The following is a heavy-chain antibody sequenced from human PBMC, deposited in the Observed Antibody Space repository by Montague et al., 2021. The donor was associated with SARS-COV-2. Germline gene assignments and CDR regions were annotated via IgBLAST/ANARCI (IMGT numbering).Heavy chain of an antibody. CDR3: ARPSYYDILTGNGGLEY. Sequence: SLRLSCAASKFSFSSYALHWVRQAPGKGLEWVAVISYVGSNQYYADSVKGRFTISRDNSKNTLYLQMSSLRAEDTAVYYSARPSYYDILTGNGGLEYWGQGTLVTVSS. J-gene: IGHJ4*02. D-gene: IGHD3-9*01. V-gene: IGHV3-30*04. CDR1: KFSFSSYA. CDR2: ISYVGSNQ.